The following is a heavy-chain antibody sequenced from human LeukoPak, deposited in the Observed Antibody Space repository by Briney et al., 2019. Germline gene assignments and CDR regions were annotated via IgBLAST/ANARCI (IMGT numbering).Heavy chain of an antibody. J-gene: IGHJ4*02. Sequence: PGGSLRLSCAASGFTVSDNYMSWARQAPGQGLEWVSVIYSGGSTYYSDSVKGRFTISRDNSKNTLYLQMNSLRAEDTAVYYCARVNQLLTIDYWGQGTLVTVSS. CDR3: ARVNQLLTIDY. V-gene: IGHV3-53*01. D-gene: IGHD4/OR15-4a*01. CDR2: IYSGGST. CDR1: GFTVSDNY.